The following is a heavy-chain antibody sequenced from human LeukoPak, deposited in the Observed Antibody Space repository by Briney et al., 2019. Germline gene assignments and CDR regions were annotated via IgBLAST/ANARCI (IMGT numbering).Heavy chain of an antibody. Sequence: EASVKVSCKASGYTVTSYYMHWVRQAPGQGLEWMGIINPSGGSTSYAQKFQGRVTMTRDMSTSTVYMELSSLRSEDTAVYYCARENPLYSSGWTRTGLYFDYWGQGTLVTVSS. CDR1: GYTVTSYY. D-gene: IGHD6-19*01. J-gene: IGHJ4*02. V-gene: IGHV1-46*01. CDR3: ARENPLYSSGWTRTGLYFDY. CDR2: INPSGGST.